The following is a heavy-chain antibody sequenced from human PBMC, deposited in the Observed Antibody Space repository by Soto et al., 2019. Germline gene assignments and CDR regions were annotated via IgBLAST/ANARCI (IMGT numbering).Heavy chain of an antibody. V-gene: IGHV3-23*01. CDR3: ARSYGIDV. Sequence: QPGGSLRLSCAASGLTLTNYAMNWVRQAPGRGLAWVSLISSNGGATYYADSVRGRFTISRDNSKNTVFLQMNSLRAEDTAVYFCARSYGIDVWGQGTTVTVSS. CDR2: ISSNGGAT. J-gene: IGHJ6*02. CDR1: GLTLTNYA.